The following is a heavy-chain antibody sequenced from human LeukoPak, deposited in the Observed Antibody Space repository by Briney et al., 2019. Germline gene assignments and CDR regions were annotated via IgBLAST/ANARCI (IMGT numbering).Heavy chain of an antibody. V-gene: IGHV3-11*05. J-gene: IGHJ5*02. Sequence: PGGSLRLSCVASAFTFRDYYMSWIRQAPGKGLEWVSYISSSNSYTKYADSVKGRFTISRDNAKNSLYLQMNSLRAEDTAVYYCARVDYLNWFDPWGQGTLVTVSS. CDR2: ISSSNSYT. CDR3: ARVDYLNWFDP. CDR1: AFTFRDYY. D-gene: IGHD3-16*01.